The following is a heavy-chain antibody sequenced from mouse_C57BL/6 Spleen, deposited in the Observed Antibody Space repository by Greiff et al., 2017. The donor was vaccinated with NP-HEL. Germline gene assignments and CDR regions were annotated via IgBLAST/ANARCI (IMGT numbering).Heavy chain of an antibody. J-gene: IGHJ2*01. Sequence: QVQLQQSGAELVRPGASVKLSCKASGYTFTDYYINWVKQRPGQGLEWIARIYPGSGNTYYNEKFKGKATLTAEKSSSTAYMQLSSLTSEDSAVYFCARDALKGSYFDYWGQGTTLTVSS. CDR1: GYTFTDYY. CDR3: ARDALKGSYFDY. V-gene: IGHV1-76*01. CDR2: IYPGSGNT. D-gene: IGHD1-3*01.